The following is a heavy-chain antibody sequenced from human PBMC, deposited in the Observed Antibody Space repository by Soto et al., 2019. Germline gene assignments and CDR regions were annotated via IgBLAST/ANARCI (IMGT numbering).Heavy chain of an antibody. CDR1: GFTFSSYG. V-gene: IGHV3-33*08. J-gene: IGHJ4*02. CDR2: IWYDGSNK. CDR3: ARDRELAPFDY. D-gene: IGHD1-26*01. Sequence: GGSLRLSCKASGFTFSSYGMHWVRQAPGKGLEWVAVIWYDGSNKYYADSVKGRFTISRDNSKNTLYLQMNSLRAEDTAVYYCARDRELAPFDYWGQGTLVTVSS.